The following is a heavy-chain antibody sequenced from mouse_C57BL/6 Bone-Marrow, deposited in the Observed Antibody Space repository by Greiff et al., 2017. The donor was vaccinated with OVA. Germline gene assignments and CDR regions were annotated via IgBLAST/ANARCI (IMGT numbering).Heavy chain of an antibody. CDR2: INPNNGGT. CDR3: ERTEYHYYGSSYDAMDY. D-gene: IGHD1-1*01. V-gene: IGHV1-26*01. Sequence: EVQLQQSGPELVKPGASVKISCKASGYTFTDYYMNWVKQSHGKSLEWIGDINPNNGGTSYNQKFKGKATLTVDKSSSTAYMELRSLTSEDSAVYYCERTEYHYYGSSYDAMDYWGQGTSVTVSS. J-gene: IGHJ4*01. CDR1: GYTFTDYY.